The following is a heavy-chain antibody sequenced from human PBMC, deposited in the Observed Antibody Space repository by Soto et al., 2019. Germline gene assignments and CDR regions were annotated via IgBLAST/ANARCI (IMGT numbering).Heavy chain of an antibody. CDR3: ASAGQPQLLLYYGMDV. J-gene: IGHJ6*02. CDR2: IWYDGSNK. V-gene: IGHV3-33*01. D-gene: IGHD5-18*01. Sequence: QVQLVESGGGVVQPGRSLRLSCAASGFTFSSYGMHWVRQAPGKGLEWVAVIWYDGSNKYYADSVKGRFTISRDNSKNTLYLQMNSLRAEDTAVYYCASAGQPQLLLYYGMDVWGQGTTVTVSS. CDR1: GFTFSSYG.